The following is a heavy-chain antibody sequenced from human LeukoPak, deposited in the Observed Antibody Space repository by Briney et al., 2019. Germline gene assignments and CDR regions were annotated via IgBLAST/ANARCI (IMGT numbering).Heavy chain of an antibody. V-gene: IGHV3-23*01. Sequence: PGGSLRLSCAASVHPLSLHAMMWARQAPGKGLEWVSAISGSGGSTNYADSVKGRFTISRDTSKNTLYMQMNSLRAEDTAVYYCARGRYSSGYYFDYWGQGTLVTVSS. D-gene: IGHD6-19*01. CDR2: ISGSGGST. CDR1: VHPLSLHA. J-gene: IGHJ4*02. CDR3: ARGRYSSGYYFDY.